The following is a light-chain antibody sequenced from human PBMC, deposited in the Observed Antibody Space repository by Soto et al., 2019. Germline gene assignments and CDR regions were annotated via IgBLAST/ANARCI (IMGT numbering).Light chain of an antibody. J-gene: IGLJ2*01. Sequence: QSVLTQPASVSGSPGQSITISCTGTSSDVGGYNYVSWYQQHPGKAPKLMIYDVSNRPSGVSNRFSGSKSVNTASLTISGLLAEDEADYYCSSYTSSSTVVFGGGTKLTVL. CDR1: SSDVGGYNY. V-gene: IGLV2-14*03. CDR3: SSYTSSSTVV. CDR2: DVS.